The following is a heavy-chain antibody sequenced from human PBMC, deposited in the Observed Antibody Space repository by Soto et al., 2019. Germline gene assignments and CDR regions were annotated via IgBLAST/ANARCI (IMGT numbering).Heavy chain of an antibody. CDR3: VGGYDY. J-gene: IGHJ4*02. CDR1: GFTFSSYW. D-gene: IGHD3-16*01. CDR2: INGDGSRI. Sequence: GGSLRLSCAASGFTFSSYWMHWVRQAPGKGLVWVSRINGDGSRINYADSVKGRFTISRDNAKNTLYLQMNSLRAEDTAVYYCVGGYDYWGQGTLVTVSS. V-gene: IGHV3-74*01.